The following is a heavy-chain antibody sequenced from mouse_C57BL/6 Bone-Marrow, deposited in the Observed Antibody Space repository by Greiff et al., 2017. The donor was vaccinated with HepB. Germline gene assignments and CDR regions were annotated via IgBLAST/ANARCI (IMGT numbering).Heavy chain of an antibody. CDR3: ARDEYRYYLDY. J-gene: IGHJ4*01. CDR2: IYPDSGST. V-gene: IGHV1-55*01. D-gene: IGHD2-12*01. Sequence: VQLQQPGAELVKPGASVKMSCKASGYTFTSYWITWVKQRPGQGLEWIGDIYPDSGSTNYNEKFKSKTTLTVDTSTSTAYMQLSSLTSEDSAVYYCARDEYRYYLDYWGQGTSVTVSS. CDR1: GYTFTSYW.